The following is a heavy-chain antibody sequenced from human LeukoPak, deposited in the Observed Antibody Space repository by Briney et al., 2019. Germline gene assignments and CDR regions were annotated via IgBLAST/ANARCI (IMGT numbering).Heavy chain of an antibody. Sequence: SETLSLTXTVSGGSISSYYWSWIRQPPGKGLEWIGYIYYSGSTNYNPSLKSRVTISVDTSKNQFSLKLSFVTAADTAVYYCARDLGGVTDYWGQGTLVTVSS. J-gene: IGHJ4*02. V-gene: IGHV4-59*01. D-gene: IGHD1-26*01. CDR3: ARDLGGVTDY. CDR2: IYYSGST. CDR1: GGSISSYY.